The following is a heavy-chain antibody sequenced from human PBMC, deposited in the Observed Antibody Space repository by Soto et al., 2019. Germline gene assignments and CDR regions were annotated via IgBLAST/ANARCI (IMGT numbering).Heavy chain of an antibody. Sequence: SETLSLTCTVSGGSISSGGTGSYWTWIRQLPGKGLEWIGYIYYTGNTYYNPSRKSRPTISIDTSENQFSLKLTSVTAADTAVYFCASGHDAYKVRYWGQGTLVTVSS. CDR2: IYYTGNT. CDR1: GGSISSGGTGSY. D-gene: IGHD1-1*01. V-gene: IGHV4-31*03. CDR3: ASGHDAYKVRY. J-gene: IGHJ4*02.